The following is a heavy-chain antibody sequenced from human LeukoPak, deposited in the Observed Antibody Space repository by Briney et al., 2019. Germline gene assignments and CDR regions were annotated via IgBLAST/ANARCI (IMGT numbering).Heavy chain of an antibody. Sequence: GGSLRLPCAASGFTFSSYSMNWVRQAPGKGLEWVSSISSSNSYMFYADSVRGRFTISRDNAKNSLYLQMNSLRVEDTAVYYCARDTMVASLGWFAPWGQGTLVTVSS. CDR2: ISSSNSYM. D-gene: IGHD3-10*01. CDR3: ARDTMVASLGWFAP. CDR1: GFTFSSYS. J-gene: IGHJ5*02. V-gene: IGHV3-21*06.